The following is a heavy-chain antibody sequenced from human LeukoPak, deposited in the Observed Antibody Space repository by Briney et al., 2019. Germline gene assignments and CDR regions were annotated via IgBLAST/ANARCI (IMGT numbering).Heavy chain of an antibody. CDR3: AGTRYCSSTSCYIKDWFDP. D-gene: IGHD2-2*02. CDR1: GGTFSNYA. Sequence: GASVKVSCKASGGTFSNYAISWVRQAPGQGLEWMGEIIPIFGSANYAQKFQGRVTITTDESTSTAYMELSSLRSEDTAMYYCAGTRYCSSTSCYIKDWFDPWGQGTLVTVSS. CDR2: IIPIFGSA. V-gene: IGHV1-69*05. J-gene: IGHJ5*02.